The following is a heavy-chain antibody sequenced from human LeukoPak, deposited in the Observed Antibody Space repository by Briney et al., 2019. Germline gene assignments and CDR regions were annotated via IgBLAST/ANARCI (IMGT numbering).Heavy chain of an antibody. D-gene: IGHD3-16*01. V-gene: IGHV4-4*07. Sequence: SETLSLTCTVSSGSMNSYYWGWVRRPAGRGLEWIGRIYTTGKTDYDPSLKSRLTMSVDTSKRQFSLNLRSVSAADTAIYYCARHGYTASHYFLDYWSQGTLVTVSS. CDR2: IYTTGKT. J-gene: IGHJ4*02. CDR1: SGSMNSYY. CDR3: ARHGYTASHYFLDY.